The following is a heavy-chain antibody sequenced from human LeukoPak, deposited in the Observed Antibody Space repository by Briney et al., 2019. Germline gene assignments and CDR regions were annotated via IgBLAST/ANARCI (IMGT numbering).Heavy chain of an antibody. D-gene: IGHD4-17*01. J-gene: IGHJ6*02. Sequence: GESLKISCKDSGYSRTTYWIGWVRQMPGKGLEWMGIIYPGDSDTRYSPSFQGQVTISADKSISTAYLQWSSLKASDTALYYCARHHFPRATVPRFGLDDGMDGWGQGTTVTVSS. CDR3: ARHHFPRATVPRFGLDDGMDG. CDR2: IYPGDSDT. V-gene: IGHV5-51*01. CDR1: GYSRTTYW.